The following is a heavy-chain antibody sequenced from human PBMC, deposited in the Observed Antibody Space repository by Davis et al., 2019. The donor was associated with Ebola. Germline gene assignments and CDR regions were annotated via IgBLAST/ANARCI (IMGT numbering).Heavy chain of an antibody. CDR1: GFTFSSYG. D-gene: IGHD3-16*01. CDR3: TRQGGY. V-gene: IGHV3-33*01. CDR2: IWYDGSNK. Sequence: GGSLRLSCAASGFTFSSYGMHWVRQAPGKGLEWVAVIWYDGSNKYYADSVKGRFTISRDNSKNTLYLQMNSLKTEDTAVYYCTRQGGYWGQGTLVTVSS. J-gene: IGHJ4*02.